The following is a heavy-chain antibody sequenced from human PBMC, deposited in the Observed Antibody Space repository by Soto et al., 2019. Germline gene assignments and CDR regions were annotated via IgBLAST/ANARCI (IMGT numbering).Heavy chain of an antibody. D-gene: IGHD1-26*01. Sequence: EVQLVESGGGLVKPGGSLRLSCAASGFTFSSYSMNWVRQAPGKGLEWVSSISSRSSYIYYADSVKGRFTISRDNAKNALYLQMNSLRAEDTAVYYCARDRVIVGATTRYYYGMDVWGQGTTVTVSS. J-gene: IGHJ6*02. CDR3: ARDRVIVGATTRYYYGMDV. CDR2: ISSRSSYI. CDR1: GFTFSSYS. V-gene: IGHV3-21*01.